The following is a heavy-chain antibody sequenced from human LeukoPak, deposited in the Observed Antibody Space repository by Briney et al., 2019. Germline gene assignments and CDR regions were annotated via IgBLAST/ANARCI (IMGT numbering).Heavy chain of an antibody. CDR2: INPNSGGT. D-gene: IGHD3-22*01. V-gene: IGHV1-2*02. CDR3: WVVITHDAFDT. J-gene: IGHJ3*02. CDR1: GYTFTGYD. Sequence: ASVKVSCKASGYTFTGYDMHWVRQAPGQGLEWMGWINPNSGGTNYAQKFQGRVTMTRDTSISTAYMELSRLRSDDTAVYYCWVVITHDAFDTWGQGTMVTVSS.